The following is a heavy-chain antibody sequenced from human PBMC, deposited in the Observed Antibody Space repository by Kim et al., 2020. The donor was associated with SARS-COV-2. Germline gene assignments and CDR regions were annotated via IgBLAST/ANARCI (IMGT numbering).Heavy chain of an antibody. CDR2: IYYSGST. V-gene: IGHV4-59*01. D-gene: IGHD2-8*01. CDR1: GGSISSYY. Sequence: SETLSLTCTVSGGSISSYYWSWIRQPPGKGLEWIGYIYYSGSTNYNPSLKSRVTISVDTSKNQFSLKLSSVTAADTAVYYCAREPSYCTNGVCYSGGLDYWGQGTLVTVSS. CDR3: AREPSYCTNGVCYSGGLDY. J-gene: IGHJ4*02.